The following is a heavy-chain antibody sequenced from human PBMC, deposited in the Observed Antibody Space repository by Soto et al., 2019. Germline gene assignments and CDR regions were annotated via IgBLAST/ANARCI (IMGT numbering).Heavy chain of an antibody. Sequence: ASVKVSCKASGYTFTSYAMHWVRQAPGQRLEWMGWINAGNGNTKYSQKFQGRVTITRDTSASTAYMELSGLRSEDTAVYYCASRIAAAGTFDYWGQGTLVTVSS. J-gene: IGHJ4*02. CDR3: ASRIAAAGTFDY. CDR1: GYTFTSYA. V-gene: IGHV1-3*01. D-gene: IGHD6-13*01. CDR2: INAGNGNT.